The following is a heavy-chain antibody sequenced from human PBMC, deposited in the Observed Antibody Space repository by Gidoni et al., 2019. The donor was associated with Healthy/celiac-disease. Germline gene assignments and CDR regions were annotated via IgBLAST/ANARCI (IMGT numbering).Heavy chain of an antibody. CDR1: GGSISSGDYY. V-gene: IGHV4-30-4*01. D-gene: IGHD2-2*01. Sequence: QVQLQQSGPGLVMPSPTLSLTSTVSGGSISSGDYYWCLLRQPPGKGLEWIGYIYYSGSNYYNPSLKSRVTISVDTSKNQFSLKLSSVTAADTAVYYCARDQFLPYCSSTSCHRGGDAFDIWGQGTMVTVSS. J-gene: IGHJ3*02. CDR3: ARDQFLPYCSSTSCHRGGDAFDI. CDR2: IYYSGSN.